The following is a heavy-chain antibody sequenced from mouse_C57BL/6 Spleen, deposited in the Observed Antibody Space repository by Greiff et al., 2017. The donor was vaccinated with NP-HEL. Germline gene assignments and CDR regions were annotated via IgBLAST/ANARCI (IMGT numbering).Heavy chain of an antibody. Sequence: VQLQQPGAELVKPGASVKLSCKASGYTFTSYWMHWVKQRPGQGLEWIGMIHPNSGSTNYNEKFKSKATLTVDKSSSTACMQLSSLTSEDSAVYYCARDESYYGSSSLYAMDYWGQGTSVTVSS. D-gene: IGHD1-1*01. V-gene: IGHV1-64*01. CDR1: GYTFTSYW. CDR2: IHPNSGST. J-gene: IGHJ4*01. CDR3: ARDESYYGSSSLYAMDY.